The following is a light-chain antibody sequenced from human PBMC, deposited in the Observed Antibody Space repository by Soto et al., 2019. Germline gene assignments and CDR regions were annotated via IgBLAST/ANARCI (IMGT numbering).Light chain of an antibody. CDR2: GNH. J-gene: IGLJ1*01. Sequence: QSVLTQPPSVSGAPGQRVTISCTGSSSNIGAGFDVHWYHQIAGTAPKLLIYGNHQRPSGVPDRFSGSKSGTSASLAISGLQSEDEADYYCAAWDDSLNGSVFGSGTKLTVL. CDR1: SSNIGAGFD. CDR3: AAWDDSLNGSV. V-gene: IGLV1-40*01.